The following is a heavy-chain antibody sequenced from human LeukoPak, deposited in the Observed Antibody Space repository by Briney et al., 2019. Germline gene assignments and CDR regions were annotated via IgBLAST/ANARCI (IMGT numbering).Heavy chain of an antibody. CDR1: GFTFSSYS. Sequence: GGSLRLSCAASGFTFSSYSMNWVRQAPGKGLEWVSSISSSSSYIYYADSVKGRFTISRDNAKNSLYLQMNSLRAEDTAVYYCARDSGMIVKDFDYWGQGTLVTVSS. CDR2: ISSSSSYI. D-gene: IGHD3-22*01. J-gene: IGHJ4*02. CDR3: ARDSGMIVKDFDY. V-gene: IGHV3-21*01.